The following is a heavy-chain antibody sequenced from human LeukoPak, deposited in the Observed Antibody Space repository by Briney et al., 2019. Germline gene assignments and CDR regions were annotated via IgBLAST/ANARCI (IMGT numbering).Heavy chain of an antibody. D-gene: IGHD1-14*01. CDR1: GFTFSSYW. CDR2: IKQDGSEK. J-gene: IGHJ4*02. V-gene: IGHV3-7*01. CDR3: AKDQRTRITSVGY. Sequence: GGSLRLSCAASGFTFSSYWMSWVRQAPGKGLEWVANIKQDGSEKYYVDSVKGRFTISRDNAKNTLYLQMNSLRAEDTAVYYCAKDQRTRITSVGYWGQGTLVTVSS.